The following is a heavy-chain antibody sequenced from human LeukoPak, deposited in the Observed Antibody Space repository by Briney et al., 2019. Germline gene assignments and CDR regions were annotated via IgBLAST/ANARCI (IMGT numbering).Heavy chain of an antibody. CDR3: ARHGHCSDGTCYSVGS. J-gene: IGHJ4*02. V-gene: IGHV4-39*01. D-gene: IGHD2-15*01. Sequence: ASETLSLTCTVAGDSISSSSDYWGWFRQPPGKGLEWIGTVYNTGSSYYNPSLKSRATISVDTSKNQFSLKLSSVTAADTAFFYCARHGHCSDGTCYSVGSWGEGALVTVSS. CDR1: GDSISSSSDY. CDR2: VYNTGSS.